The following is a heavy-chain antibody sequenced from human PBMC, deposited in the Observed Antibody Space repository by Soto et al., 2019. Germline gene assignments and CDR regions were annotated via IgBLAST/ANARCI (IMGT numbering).Heavy chain of an antibody. J-gene: IGHJ3*01. CDR3: ARVTSITPLFTFHP. Sequence: SDTLSLTCAVPGASIDTSDYFWIWIRQHPGKGLEWIGYIYYSGSTYYNPSLKSRLTISRDKSKNHFSLNLISVTAADTAVYYCARVTSITPLFTFHPWGQGTMVT. D-gene: IGHD5-12*01. CDR1: GASIDTSDYF. V-gene: IGHV4-31*11. CDR2: IYYSGST.